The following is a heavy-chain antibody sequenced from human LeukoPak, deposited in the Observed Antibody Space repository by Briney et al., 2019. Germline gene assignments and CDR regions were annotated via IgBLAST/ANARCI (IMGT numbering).Heavy chain of an antibody. CDR2: INWNSGSI. Sequence: PGGSLRLSCAASGFTFDDYGMSWVRQAPGKGLEWVSGINWNSGSIGYADSVKGRFTISRDNAKNSLYLQMNSLRAEDTALYYCAKDPKAIYGSGSSFDYWGQGTLVTVSS. CDR3: AKDPKAIYGSGSSFDY. CDR1: GFTFDDYG. J-gene: IGHJ4*02. V-gene: IGHV3-20*04. D-gene: IGHD3-10*01.